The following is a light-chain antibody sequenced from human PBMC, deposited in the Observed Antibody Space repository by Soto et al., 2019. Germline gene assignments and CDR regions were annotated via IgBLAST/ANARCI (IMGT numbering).Light chain of an antibody. V-gene: IGKV1-5*01. Sequence: DIQMTQSPSTLSASVGDRVTITCRASQSISSWLAWYQQKPGKAPKLLIYDASSLESGVPSRFSGSGSGTEFTLTISSLQPDDFATYYCQQYDDWPLTFGGGTKVDIK. J-gene: IGKJ4*01. CDR1: QSISSW. CDR3: QQYDDWPLT. CDR2: DAS.